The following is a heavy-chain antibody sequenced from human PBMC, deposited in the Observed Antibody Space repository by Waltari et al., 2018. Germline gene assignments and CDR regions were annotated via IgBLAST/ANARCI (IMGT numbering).Heavy chain of an antibody. J-gene: IGHJ6*02. D-gene: IGHD6-13*01. Sequence: EVQLVESGGGLVQPGGSLRLSCAASGFTFSSYAMHWVRQAPGKGLEYVSAISSNGGSTYYANSVKGRFTISRDNSKNTLYLQMNSLRAEDTAVYYCARDRAVNTFLGSWWDTRYYGMDVWGQGTTVTVSS. V-gene: IGHV3-64*01. CDR1: GFTFSSYA. CDR2: ISSNGGST. CDR3: ARDRAVNTFLGSWWDTRYYGMDV.